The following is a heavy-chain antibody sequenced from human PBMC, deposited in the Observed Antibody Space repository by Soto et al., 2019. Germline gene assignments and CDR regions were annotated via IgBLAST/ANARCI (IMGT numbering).Heavy chain of an antibody. J-gene: IGHJ4*02. CDR2: IIPIFGTA. Sequence: SVKVSCKASGGTFSSYAISWVRQAPGQGLEWMGGIIPIFGTANYAQKFQGRVTITADESTSTAYMELSSLRSEDTAVYYCARSPSVVVVAAGFDYWGQGTLVTVSS. CDR3: ARSPSVVVVAAGFDY. D-gene: IGHD2-15*01. V-gene: IGHV1-69*13. CDR1: GGTFSSYA.